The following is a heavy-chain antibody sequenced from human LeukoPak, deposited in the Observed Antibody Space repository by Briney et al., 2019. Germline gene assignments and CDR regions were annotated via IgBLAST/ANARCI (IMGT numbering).Heavy chain of an antibody. CDR3: ARASGTYRLLDY. CDR1: GGWSTSHY. Sequence: SETLSLTCTVSGGWSTSHYWTWIRQPAGKGLEWIGHIYASGITSYNPSLKSRVTMSVDTSKNQFSLRLSSVTAADSAVYYCARASGTYRLLDYWGQGTLVTVSS. J-gene: IGHJ4*02. CDR2: IYASGIT. D-gene: IGHD1-26*01. V-gene: IGHV4-4*07.